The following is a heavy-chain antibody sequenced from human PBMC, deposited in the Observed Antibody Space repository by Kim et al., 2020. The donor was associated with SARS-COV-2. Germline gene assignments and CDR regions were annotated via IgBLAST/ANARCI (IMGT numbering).Heavy chain of an antibody. CDR1: GYTFSKNG. D-gene: IGHD3-10*01. V-gene: IGHV1-3*04. CDR3: ARGGPFHGSGSPFDY. Sequence: ASVKVSCKASGYTFSKNGIDWVRQAPGERLEWMGWINSGDGNTEYSEKFYDRLTITRDTSASASYLELSRLTSEDSGVYYCARGGPFHGSGSPFDYWGQG. CDR2: INSGDGNT. J-gene: IGHJ4*02.